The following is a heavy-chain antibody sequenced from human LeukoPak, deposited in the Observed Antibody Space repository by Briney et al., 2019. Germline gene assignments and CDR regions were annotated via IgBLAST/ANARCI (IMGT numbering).Heavy chain of an antibody. V-gene: IGHV1-2*02. CDR1: GYTFTGYY. Sequence: ASVKVSCKASGYTFTGYYMHWVRQAPGQGLEWMGWINPNSGGTNYAQKFQGRVTMTRDTSISTAYMELSRLRSDDTAVYYCAREGYCSGGMCPVEYWGLGTLVTVSS. J-gene: IGHJ4*02. CDR2: INPNSGGT. CDR3: AREGYCSGGMCPVEY. D-gene: IGHD2-15*01.